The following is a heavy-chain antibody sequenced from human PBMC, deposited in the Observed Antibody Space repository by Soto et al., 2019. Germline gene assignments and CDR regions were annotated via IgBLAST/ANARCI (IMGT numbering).Heavy chain of an antibody. J-gene: IGHJ4*02. CDR2: INTGNGDT. Sequence: GASVKVSCKASGYTFTTYTMQWVRQAPGQGLEWMGWINTGNGDTKYSQNFQGRVTITRDTSARTAYMELTSLTSEDTAVYYCARVRHVSGSYWGSYDYWGQGTLVTVSS. CDR1: GYTFTTYT. V-gene: IGHV1-3*04. D-gene: IGHD3-10*01. CDR3: ARVRHVSGSYWGSYDY.